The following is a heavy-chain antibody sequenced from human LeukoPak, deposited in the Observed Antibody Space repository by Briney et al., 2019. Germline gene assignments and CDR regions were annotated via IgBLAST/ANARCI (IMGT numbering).Heavy chain of an antibody. V-gene: IGHV3-23*01. J-gene: IGHJ4*02. CDR2: ISGSGGST. CDR3: AKDTAYYYGSGSFHFDY. Sequence: SGGSLRLSCAASGFTFSSYAMSWVRQAPGKGLEWVSAISGSGGSTYYADSVKGRFTISRDNSKNTLYLQMNSLRAEDTAVYYCAKDTAYYYGSGSFHFDYWGQGTLVTVSS. D-gene: IGHD3-10*01. CDR1: GFTFSSYA.